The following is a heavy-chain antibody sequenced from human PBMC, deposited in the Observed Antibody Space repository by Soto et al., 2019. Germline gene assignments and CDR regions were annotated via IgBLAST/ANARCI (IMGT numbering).Heavy chain of an antibody. CDR3: AIEMDTISDYYGMDV. D-gene: IGHD5-18*01. V-gene: IGHV5-51*01. Sequence: PGESLKISCKGSGYSFTSYWIGWVRQMPGKGLEWMGIIYPGDSDTRYSPSFQGHVTISADKSISTAYLQWSSLKASDTAMYYCAIEMDTISDYYGMDVWGQGTTVTVSS. J-gene: IGHJ6*02. CDR1: GYSFTSYW. CDR2: IYPGDSDT.